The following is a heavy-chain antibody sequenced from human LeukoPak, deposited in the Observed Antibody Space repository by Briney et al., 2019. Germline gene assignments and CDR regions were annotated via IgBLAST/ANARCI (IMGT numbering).Heavy chain of an antibody. D-gene: IGHD4-17*01. V-gene: IGHV3-48*03. J-gene: IGHJ4*02. CDR3: AKAVTVTTFDY. CDR1: GFTFSSYE. Sequence: GGSLRLSCAASGFTFSSYEMNWVRQAPGKGLEWVSYISSSGSTIYYADSVKGRFTISRDNAKNSLYLQMNSLRAEDTAVYYCAKAVTVTTFDYWGQGTLVTVSS. CDR2: ISSSGSTI.